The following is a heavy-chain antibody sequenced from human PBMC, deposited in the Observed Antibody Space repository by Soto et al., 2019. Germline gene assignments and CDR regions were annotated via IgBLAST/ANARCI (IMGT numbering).Heavy chain of an antibody. Sequence: ASVKVSCKAYGYTFTSYGISSVRQAPGQGLEWMGWISAYNGNTNYAQKLQGRVTMTTGTSTSTAYMELRSLRSDDTAVYYCARAGDTAMVMRYYYYGMDVWGQGTTVTVSS. V-gene: IGHV1-18*01. J-gene: IGHJ6*02. CDR1: GYTFTSYG. CDR2: ISAYNGNT. CDR3: ARAGDTAMVMRYYYYGMDV. D-gene: IGHD5-18*01.